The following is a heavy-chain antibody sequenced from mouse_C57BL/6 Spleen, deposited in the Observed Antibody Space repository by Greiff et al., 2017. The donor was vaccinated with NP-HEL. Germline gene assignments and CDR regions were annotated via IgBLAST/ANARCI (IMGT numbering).Heavy chain of an antibody. CDR1: GFTFSDYG. J-gene: IGHJ2*01. CDR3: ASSYDYDGDY. V-gene: IGHV5-17*01. D-gene: IGHD2-4*01. Sequence: EVKLVESGGGLVKPGGSLKLSCAASGFTFSDYGMHWVRKAPEKGLEWVAYISSGSSTIYYADTVKGRFTISRDNAKNTLFLQMTSLRSEDTAMYYCASSYDYDGDYWGQGTTLTVSS. CDR2: ISSGSSTI.